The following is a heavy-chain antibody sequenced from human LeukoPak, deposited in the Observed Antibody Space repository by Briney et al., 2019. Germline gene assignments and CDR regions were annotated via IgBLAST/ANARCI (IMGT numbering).Heavy chain of an antibody. CDR3: ASPFSGRLLYVY. Sequence: GGSLRLSCAASGFTFSSYWMSWFRQAPGKGLEWVANIKQDGSEKYYVDSVKGRFTISRDNAKNSLYLQMNSLRAEDTAVYYCASPFSGRLLYVYWGQGTLVTVSS. V-gene: IGHV3-7*01. CDR2: IKQDGSEK. D-gene: IGHD3-3*01. J-gene: IGHJ4*02. CDR1: GFTFSSYW.